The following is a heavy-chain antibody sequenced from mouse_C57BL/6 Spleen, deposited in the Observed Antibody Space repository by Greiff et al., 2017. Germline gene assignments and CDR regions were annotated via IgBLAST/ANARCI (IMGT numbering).Heavy chain of an antibody. V-gene: IGHV1-82*01. CDR3: ARADKYFDY. CDR1: GYAFSSSW. Sequence: VQLQQSGPELVKPGASVKISCKASGYAFSSSWMNWVKQRPGKGLEWIGRIYPGDGVTNYNGKFKGKATLTADKSSSPAYMQLSSLTSVDSAVYFCARADKYFDYWGQGTTLTVSS. J-gene: IGHJ2*01. CDR2: IYPGDGVT.